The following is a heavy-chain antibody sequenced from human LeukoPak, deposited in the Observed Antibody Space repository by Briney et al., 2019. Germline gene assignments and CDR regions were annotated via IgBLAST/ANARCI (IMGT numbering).Heavy chain of an antibody. CDR3: TTDRPCCGGDCYHAFDS. D-gene: IGHD2-21*01. V-gene: IGHV3-15*01. Sequence: GGSLRLSCAASALTFSNVWMHWVRQAPGKGLEWVGRIKKKADGGTTDYAAPVKGRFTISRDDSKNTLYLQMNSLKIEDTAVYYCTTDRPCCGGDCYHAFDSWGQGTVVTVSS. CDR2: IKKKADGGTT. CDR1: ALTFSNVW. J-gene: IGHJ3*02.